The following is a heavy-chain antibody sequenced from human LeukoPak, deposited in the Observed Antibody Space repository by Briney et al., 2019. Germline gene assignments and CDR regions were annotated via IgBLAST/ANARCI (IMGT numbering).Heavy chain of an antibody. CDR2: ITSSSSYI. J-gene: IGHJ3*02. D-gene: IGHD2-15*01. CDR1: GFTLSSYT. V-gene: IGHV3-21*06. Sequence: GGSLRLSCAASGFTLSSYTLNWVRQAPGKGLEWVSSITSSSSYIYYADSVKGRFAISRDDAKNSLYLQMNSLRAEDTAVYYCERESRAVAYVSSGDDAFDIWGQATMVSVCS. CDR3: ERESRAVAYVSSGDDAFDI.